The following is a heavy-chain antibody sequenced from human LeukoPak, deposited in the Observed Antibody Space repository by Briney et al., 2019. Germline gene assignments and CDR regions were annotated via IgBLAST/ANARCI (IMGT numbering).Heavy chain of an antibody. CDR3: ARARLP. V-gene: IGHV4-38-2*02. CDR1: GYSISSGYY. Sequence: SETQSLTCTVSGYSISSGYYWGWIRQPPGKGLEWIGSIYHSGSTYYNPSLKSRVTISVDTSKNQFSLKLSSVTAADTAVYYCARARLPWGQGTLVTVSS. J-gene: IGHJ5*02. CDR2: IYHSGST.